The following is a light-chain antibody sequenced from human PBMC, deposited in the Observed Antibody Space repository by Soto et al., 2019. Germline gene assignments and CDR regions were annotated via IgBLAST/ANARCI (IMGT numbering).Light chain of an antibody. V-gene: IGLV3-21*02. J-gene: IGLJ3*02. CDR2: DDS. CDR3: HVWKAYSHHRV. CDR1: DIGSQT. Sequence: SYELTQPPSLSVAPGQTATITCGGDDIGSQTVHWYRLKPGQAPVLVVHDDSRRPSGTPDRVSGSNSGDTATLTISRVEAGDGANYYCHVWKAYSHHRVFGGGTKLPVL.